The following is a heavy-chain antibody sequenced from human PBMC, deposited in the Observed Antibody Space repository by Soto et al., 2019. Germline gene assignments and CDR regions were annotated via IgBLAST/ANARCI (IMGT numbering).Heavy chain of an antibody. CDR2: IKSKTDGGTT. CDR3: TTDYPRSLPGY. Sequence: GGSLRLSCAASGFTFSNAWMSWVRQAPGKGLERVGRIKSKTDGGTTDYAAPVKGRFTISRDDSKNTLYLQMNSLKTEDTAVYYCTTDYPRSLPGYWGQGTLVTVSS. CDR1: GFTFSNAW. V-gene: IGHV3-15*01. J-gene: IGHJ4*02.